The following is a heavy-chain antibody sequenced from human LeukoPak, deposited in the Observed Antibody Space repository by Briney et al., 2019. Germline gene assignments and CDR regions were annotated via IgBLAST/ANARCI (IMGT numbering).Heavy chain of an antibody. CDR3: AKISNYEYYYMDV. CDR2: ISYDGSNK. J-gene: IGHJ6*03. D-gene: IGHD4-11*01. CDR1: GFTFSLYG. Sequence: PGRSLRLSCAASGFTFSLYGMHWVRQAPGKGLEWVAGISYDGSNKYYADSVKGRFTISRDNSKNTLYLQMNSLRAEDTAVYYCAKISNYEYYYMDVWGKGTTVTVSS. V-gene: IGHV3-30*18.